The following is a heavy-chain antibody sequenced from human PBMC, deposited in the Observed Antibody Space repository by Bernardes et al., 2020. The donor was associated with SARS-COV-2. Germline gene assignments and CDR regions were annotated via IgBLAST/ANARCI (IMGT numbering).Heavy chain of an antibody. CDR3: ARGRIAARRSRVTMNDY. V-gene: IGHV4-34*01. CDR1: GGSFSGYY. CDR2: INHSGST. J-gene: IGHJ4*02. Sequence: SETLSLTCAVYGGSFSGYYWSWIRQPPGKGLEWIGEINHSGSTNYNPSLKSRVTISVDTSKNQFSLKLSSVTAADTAVYYCARGRIAARRSRVTMNDYWGQGTLVTVSS. D-gene: IGHD6-6*01.